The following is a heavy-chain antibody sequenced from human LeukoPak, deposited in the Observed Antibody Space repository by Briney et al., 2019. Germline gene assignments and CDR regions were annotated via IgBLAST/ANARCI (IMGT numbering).Heavy chain of an antibody. J-gene: IGHJ4*02. CDR1: GGSISSSSYY. Sequence: SGTLSLTCTVSGGSISSSSYYWGWIRQPPGKGLEWIGSIYYSGSTYYNPSLKSRVTISVDTSKNQFSLKLSSVTAADTAVYYCARPNCSGGSCYSHFDYWGQGTLVTVSS. CDR2: IYYSGST. V-gene: IGHV4-39*01. CDR3: ARPNCSGGSCYSHFDY. D-gene: IGHD2-15*01.